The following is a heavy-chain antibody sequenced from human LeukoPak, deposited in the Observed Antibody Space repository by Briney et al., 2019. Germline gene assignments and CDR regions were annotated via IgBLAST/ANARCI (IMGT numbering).Heavy chain of an antibody. V-gene: IGHV4-39*07. D-gene: IGHD2-21*01. Sequence: SETLSLTCTVSGGSISSSSYYWSWIRQPPGKGLEWIGEINHSGSTNYNPSLKSRVTISVDTSKNQFSLKLSSVTAADTAVYYCASKVGLGYWGQGTLVTVSS. J-gene: IGHJ4*02. CDR2: INHSGST. CDR3: ASKVGLGY. CDR1: GGSISSSSYY.